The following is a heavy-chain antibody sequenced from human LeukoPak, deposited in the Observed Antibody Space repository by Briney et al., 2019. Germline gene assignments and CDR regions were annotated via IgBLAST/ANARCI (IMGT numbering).Heavy chain of an antibody. V-gene: IGHV3-21*01. D-gene: IGHD5-18*01. CDR1: GFTFSSYS. Sequence: GGSLRLSCAASGFTFSSYSMNWVRQAPGKGLEWVSSISSSSSYIYYADSVKGRFTISRDNAKNSLYLQMNSLRAEDTAVYYCARDFSDTDWFDPWGQGTLVTVSS. J-gene: IGHJ5*02. CDR2: ISSSSSYI. CDR3: ARDFSDTDWFDP.